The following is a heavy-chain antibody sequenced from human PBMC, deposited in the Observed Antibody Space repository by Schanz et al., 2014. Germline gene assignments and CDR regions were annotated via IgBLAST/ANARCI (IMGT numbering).Heavy chain of an antibody. J-gene: IGHJ4*02. V-gene: IGHV3-48*04. CDR3: ARDLISSGWYG. Sequence: EVQLLESGGGLAQPGGSLRLACAASGFNFNTYAMSWVRQAPGKGLEWVSDISDSGDSTHYADSVKGRFTISRDNAKNSLYLQMNSLRVEDTAVYYCARDLISSGWYGWGQGTLVTVSS. D-gene: IGHD6-19*01. CDR2: ISDSGDST. CDR1: GFNFNTYA.